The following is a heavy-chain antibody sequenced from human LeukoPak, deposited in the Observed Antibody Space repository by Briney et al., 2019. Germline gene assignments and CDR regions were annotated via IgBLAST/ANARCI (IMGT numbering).Heavy chain of an antibody. CDR2: ISGSGGTT. J-gene: IGHJ4*02. Sequence: GGSLRLSCAASGLTFTNYVMTWVRQNPGKGLEWGSSISGSGGTTYYADSVKGRFTISRDNSKNALYLQIDSLRGDDTAIYYCAKAPTSEPTPFYFDSWGQGTRVTVSS. CDR1: GLTFTNYV. V-gene: IGHV3-23*01. CDR3: AKAPTSEPTPFYFDS. D-gene: IGHD1-26*01.